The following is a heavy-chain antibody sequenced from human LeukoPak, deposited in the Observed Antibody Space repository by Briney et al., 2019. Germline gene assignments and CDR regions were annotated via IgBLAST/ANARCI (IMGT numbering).Heavy chain of an antibody. V-gene: IGHV1-3*01. CDR3: ARGPRGSYESNWFDP. CDR1: GYTFTSYA. CDR2: INAGNGNT. Sequence: ASVKVSCTASGYTFTSYAMHWVRQAPGQRLEWMGWINAGNGNTKYSQKFQGRVTITRDTSASTAYMELSSLRSEDTAVYYCARGPRGSYESNWFDPWGQGTLVTVSS. J-gene: IGHJ5*02. D-gene: IGHD1-26*01.